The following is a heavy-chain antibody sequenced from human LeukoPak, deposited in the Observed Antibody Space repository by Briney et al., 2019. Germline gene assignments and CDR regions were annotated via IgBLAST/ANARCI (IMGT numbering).Heavy chain of an antibody. CDR3: ARGRAPGIAAAGPYYFDY. Sequence: PSETLSLTCTVSGYSISSGYYWGWIRQPPGKGLEWIGSIYHSGSTYYNPSLKSRVTISVDTSKNQFSLKLSSVTAADTAVYYCARGRAPGIAAAGPYYFDYWGQGTLVTVSS. V-gene: IGHV4-38-2*02. CDR2: IYHSGST. D-gene: IGHD6-13*01. CDR1: GYSISSGYY. J-gene: IGHJ4*02.